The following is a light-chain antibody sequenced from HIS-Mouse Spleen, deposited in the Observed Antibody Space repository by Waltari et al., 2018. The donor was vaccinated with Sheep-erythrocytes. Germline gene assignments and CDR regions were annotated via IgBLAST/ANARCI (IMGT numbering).Light chain of an antibody. Sequence: DIQMTQSPSSLSASVGDRVTTTCRASQSISRYLNWYQQKPGKAPKLLIYAASSLESGVPSRFSGSGSGTDFTLTISSVQPEDFATYYCQQSYSTPPLTFGGGTKVEIK. J-gene: IGKJ4*01. CDR2: AAS. V-gene: IGKV1-39*01. CDR1: QSISRY. CDR3: QQSYSTPPLT.